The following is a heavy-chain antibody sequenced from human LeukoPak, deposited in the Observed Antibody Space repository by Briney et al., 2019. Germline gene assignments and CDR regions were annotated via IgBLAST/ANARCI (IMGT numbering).Heavy chain of an antibody. CDR2: IWHDGSNE. V-gene: IGHV3-33*06. D-gene: IGHD4/OR15-4a*01. CDR3: AKDQGANYYYYMDV. CDR1: GFTFSTSG. Sequence: GRSLRLSCAASGFTFSTSGMHWVRQAPGKGLEWVALIWHDGSNEYADSVKGRFTISRDNSKNTLYLQVNSLRAEDTAVYHCAKDQGANYYYYMDVWGKGATVTVSS. J-gene: IGHJ6*03.